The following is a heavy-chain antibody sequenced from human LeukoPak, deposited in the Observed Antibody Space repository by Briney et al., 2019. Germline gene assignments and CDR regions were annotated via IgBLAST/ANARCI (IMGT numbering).Heavy chain of an antibody. D-gene: IGHD6-13*01. Sequence: GGSLRLSCAASGFTFSSYSMNWVRQAPGKGLKWVSSISSSSSYIYYADSVKGRFTISRDNAKNSLYLQMNSLRAEDTAVYYCAREAEGIAAAGVDYWGQGTLVTVSS. J-gene: IGHJ4*02. CDR2: ISSSSSYI. CDR3: AREAEGIAAAGVDY. CDR1: GFTFSSYS. V-gene: IGHV3-21*01.